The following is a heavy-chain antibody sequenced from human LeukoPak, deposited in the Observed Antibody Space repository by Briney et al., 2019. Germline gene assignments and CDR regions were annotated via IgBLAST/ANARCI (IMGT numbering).Heavy chain of an antibody. J-gene: IGHJ4*02. CDR3: ASSYYYVFDY. Sequence: PSETLSLTCTVSRGSISNADYYWSWIRQHPGKGLEWIGYIYYSGSTYYNPSLKSRVTISVDTSKNQFSLKLSSVTAADTAVYYCASSYYYVFDYWGQGTLVTVSS. CDR2: IYYSGST. D-gene: IGHD3-10*02. CDR1: RGSISNADYY. V-gene: IGHV4-31*03.